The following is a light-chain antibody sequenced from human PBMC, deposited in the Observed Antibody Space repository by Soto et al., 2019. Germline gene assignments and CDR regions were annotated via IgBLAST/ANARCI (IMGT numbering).Light chain of an antibody. CDR1: QSVSSN. Sequence: MTQSPATLSVSPRERATLSCRASQSVSSNLAWYQQKPGQAPRLLMFRTSSRATGFPARFSGSGSGTEFNLTISSLQSEDFGVYYCQQYNNWPRATFGGGTKVDIK. J-gene: IGKJ4*01. CDR3: QQYNNWPRAT. CDR2: RTS. V-gene: IGKV3-15*01.